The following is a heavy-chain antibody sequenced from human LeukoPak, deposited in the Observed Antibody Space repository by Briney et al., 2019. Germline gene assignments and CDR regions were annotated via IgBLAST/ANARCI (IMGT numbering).Heavy chain of an antibody. CDR3: ARHSYGLDRLDP. CDR2: IYHSGST. CDR1: GYSISSGYY. V-gene: IGHV4-38-2*01. J-gene: IGHJ5*02. Sequence: SETLSLTCAVSGYSISSGYYWGWIRQPPGKGLEWIGSIYHSGSTYYNPSLKSRVTISVDTSKNQFSLKLSSVTAADTAVYYCARHSYGLDRLDPWGQGTLVTVSS. D-gene: IGHD5-18*01.